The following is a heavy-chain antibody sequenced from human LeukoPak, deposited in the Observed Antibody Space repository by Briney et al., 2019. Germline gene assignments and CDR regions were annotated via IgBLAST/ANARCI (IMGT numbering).Heavy chain of an antibody. J-gene: IGHJ4*02. CDR2: ISAYNGDT. V-gene: IGHV1-18*01. CDR3: ARVEGPSIFGVVDY. CDR1: GYTFSSHG. D-gene: IGHD3-3*02. Sequence: ASVKVSCKASGYTFSSHGNIWVRQAPGQGLEWMGWISAYNGDTNYAQKFQGRVTMTTDTSTSTAYMEVRNLRSDDTAVYYCARVEGPSIFGVVDYWGQGTLVTVSS.